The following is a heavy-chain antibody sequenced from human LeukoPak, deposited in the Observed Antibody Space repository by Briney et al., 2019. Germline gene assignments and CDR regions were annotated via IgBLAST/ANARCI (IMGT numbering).Heavy chain of an antibody. D-gene: IGHD6-19*01. CDR3: ARESVTFSSGWSFDY. CDR2: IIPIFGTA. V-gene: IGHV1-69*13. Sequence: SVKVSCKASGGTFSSYAIGWVRQAPGQGLEWMGGIIPIFGTANYAQKFQGRVTITADESTSTAYMELSSLRSEDTAVYYCARESVTFSSGWSFDYWGQGTLVTVSS. CDR1: GGTFSSYA. J-gene: IGHJ4*02.